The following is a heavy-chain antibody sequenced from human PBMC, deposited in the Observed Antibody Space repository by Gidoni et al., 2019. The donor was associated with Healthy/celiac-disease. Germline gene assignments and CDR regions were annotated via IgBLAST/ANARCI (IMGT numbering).Heavy chain of an antibody. D-gene: IGHD3-10*01. CDR3: AKSREGFTMGRKIFRYFDS. CDR2: ISNTGGST. J-gene: IGHJ4*02. Sequence: EVQLLESGGGLVQPGGSLRLSCAASGFTFNSYAMNWVRQAPGKGLEWVSTISNTGGSTYYAHSVKGRFTISRDKSKYTLYLQMNNLRAEDTAVYHCAKSREGFTMGRKIFRYFDSWGQGTLVSVSS. CDR1: GFTFNSYA. V-gene: IGHV3-23*01.